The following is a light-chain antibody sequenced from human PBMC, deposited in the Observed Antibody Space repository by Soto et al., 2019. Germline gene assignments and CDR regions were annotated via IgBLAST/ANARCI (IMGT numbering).Light chain of an antibody. Sequence: DIQMTQSPSSLSASVGDRVTITCRASQGISNYLAWYQQITGKVPKLLISAASTLQSGVPSRFSGSGSGTDFDLTISSLPPEDVATYYLQKYTILPAFGGGTKVEIK. V-gene: IGKV1-27*01. CDR3: QKYTILPA. J-gene: IGKJ4*01. CDR1: QGISNY. CDR2: AAS.